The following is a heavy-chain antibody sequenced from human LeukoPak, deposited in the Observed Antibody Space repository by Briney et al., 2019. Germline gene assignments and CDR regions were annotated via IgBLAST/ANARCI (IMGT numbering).Heavy chain of an antibody. D-gene: IGHD3-9*01. CDR2: INPHSGGT. V-gene: IGHV1-2*02. J-gene: IGHJ4*02. Sequence: ASVKVSCKASENIFTDYYIHWVRQAPGQGLEWMGWINPHSGGTLYAQNFQDRVTMTGDTSISTACMELGRLISDDTAIYYCARGGDNYDILTQWGQGTLVTVSS. CDR3: ARGGDNYDILTQ. CDR1: ENIFTDYY.